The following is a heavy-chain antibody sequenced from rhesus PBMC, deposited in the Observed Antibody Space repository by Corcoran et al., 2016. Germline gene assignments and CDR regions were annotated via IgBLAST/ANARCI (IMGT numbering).Heavy chain of an antibody. J-gene: IGHJ4*01. V-gene: IGHV4-76*01. Sequence: QVQLQESGPGVVKPSETLSLNCAVSGYSISSGYDWSWIRQPPGKGLEWIGYIYGSSGSTNYNPSLKNRVTISKDTAKNHFSLKRSSVTAADTAVYYCARGAGYLRYWGQGVLVTVSS. CDR1: GYSISSGYD. CDR3: ARGAGYLRY. D-gene: IGHD2-27*01. CDR2: IYGSSGST.